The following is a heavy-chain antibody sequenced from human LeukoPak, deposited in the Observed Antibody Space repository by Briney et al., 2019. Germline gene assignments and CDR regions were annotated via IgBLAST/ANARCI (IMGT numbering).Heavy chain of an antibody. Sequence: GGSLRLSCAASGFTFSSYGMSWVRQAPGKGLEWVSAISGSGGSTYYADSVKGRFTISRDNAKNSLYLQMNSLRAEDTAVYYCAWDYGGSSPFDYWGQGTLVTVSS. CDR2: ISGSGGST. V-gene: IGHV3-23*01. J-gene: IGHJ4*02. CDR3: AWDYGGSSPFDY. CDR1: GFTFSSYG. D-gene: IGHD4-23*01.